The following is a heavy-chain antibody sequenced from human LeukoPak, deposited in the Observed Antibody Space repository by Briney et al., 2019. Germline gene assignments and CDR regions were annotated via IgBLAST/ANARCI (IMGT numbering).Heavy chain of an antibody. Sequence: GASVKVSCKASGYTFTSYAISWVRQAPGQGLEWMGRIIPILGIANYAQKFQGRVTIAADKSTSTAYMELSSLRSEDTAVYYCARVVEGPGWFDPWGQGTLVTVSS. CDR2: IIPILGIA. J-gene: IGHJ5*02. CDR1: GYTFTSYA. CDR3: ARVVEGPGWFDP. V-gene: IGHV1-69*04.